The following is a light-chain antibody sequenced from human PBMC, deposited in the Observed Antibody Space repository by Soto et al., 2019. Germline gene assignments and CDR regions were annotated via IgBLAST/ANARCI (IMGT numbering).Light chain of an antibody. Sequence: EIVLTQSPGTLSLSPGERATLSCRASQSVSSNNLAWYQQKPGQAPRLLIYGASARATGIPARFSGSGSGTEFTLTISSLQSEDFAVYYCQQYNNWPLTFGGGTKVEIK. CDR3: QQYNNWPLT. CDR2: GAS. CDR1: QSVSSN. J-gene: IGKJ4*01. V-gene: IGKV3-15*01.